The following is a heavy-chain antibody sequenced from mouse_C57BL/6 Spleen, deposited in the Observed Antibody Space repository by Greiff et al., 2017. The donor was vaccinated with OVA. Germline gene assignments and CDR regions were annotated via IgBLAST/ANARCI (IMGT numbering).Heavy chain of an antibody. CDR2: IWGDGSS. CDR3: AKDVYDAWFAY. J-gene: IGHJ3*01. Sequence: VQLKESGPGLVEPSQSLSITCTVSGFSLTSYGVSWVRQPPGKGLEWVGVIWGDGSSNYHSALKCRLSICKDNSKSQVFLKLNSLQTDDTATYYCAKDVYDAWFAYWGQGTLVTVSA. D-gene: IGHD1-1*01. CDR1: GFSLTSYG. V-gene: IGHV2-3*01.